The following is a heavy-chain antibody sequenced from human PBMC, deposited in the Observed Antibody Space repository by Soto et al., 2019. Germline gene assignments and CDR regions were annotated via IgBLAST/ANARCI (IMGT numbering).Heavy chain of an antibody. CDR2: ISGSGGST. CDR1: GFTFSSYA. J-gene: IGHJ6*02. Sequence: GVLRLSCAASGFTFSSYAMSWVRQAPGKGLEWVSAISGSGGSTYYADSVKGRFTISRDNSKNTLYLQMNSLRAEDTAVYYCAKTLASGYDSHHYYYYGMDVWGQGTTVTVSS. CDR3: AKTLASGYDSHHYYYYGMDV. V-gene: IGHV3-23*01. D-gene: IGHD5-12*01.